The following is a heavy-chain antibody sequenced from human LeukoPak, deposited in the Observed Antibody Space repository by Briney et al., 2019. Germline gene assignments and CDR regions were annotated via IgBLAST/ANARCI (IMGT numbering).Heavy chain of an antibody. CDR1: GYTFTGYY. D-gene: IGHD3-16*01. CDR3: ARALSPFDYVYGMDV. V-gene: IGHV1-2*04. CDR2: INPNSGGT. Sequence: ASVKVSCKASGYTFTGYYMHWVRQAPGQGREWMGWINPNSGGTNYAQKFQGWVTMTRDTSISTAYMELSRLRSDDTAVYYCARALSPFDYVYGMDVWGKGTTVTVSS. J-gene: IGHJ6*04.